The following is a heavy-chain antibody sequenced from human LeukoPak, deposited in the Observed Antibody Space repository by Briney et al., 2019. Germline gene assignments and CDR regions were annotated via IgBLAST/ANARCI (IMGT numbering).Heavy chain of an antibody. Sequence: GGSLRLSCAASGFTFSLYNMNWVRQAPGKGLEWVSSISGSSSYIYYADSLKGRFTISRDNAKTSLYLQMNSLRAEDTAVYYCATRFGEYYYFDYWGQGTLVTVSS. CDR2: ISGSSSYI. CDR3: ATRFGEYYYFDY. D-gene: IGHD3-10*01. V-gene: IGHV3-21*01. CDR1: GFTFSLYN. J-gene: IGHJ4*02.